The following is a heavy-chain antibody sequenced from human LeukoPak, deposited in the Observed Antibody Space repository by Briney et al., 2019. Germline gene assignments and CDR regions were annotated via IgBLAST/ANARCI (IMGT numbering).Heavy chain of an antibody. J-gene: IGHJ4*02. D-gene: IGHD5-18*01. CDR3: ARDRRVQLWSPAGFDY. CDR1: GFTVSSNE. Sequence: GGSLRLSCAASGFTVSSNEMSWVRQVPGKGLEWVSSISSSSVYIYYADSVKGRFTISRDNAKNSLYLQMNSLRAEDTAVYYCARDRRVQLWSPAGFDYWGQGTLVTVAS. CDR2: ISSSSVYI. V-gene: IGHV3-21*01.